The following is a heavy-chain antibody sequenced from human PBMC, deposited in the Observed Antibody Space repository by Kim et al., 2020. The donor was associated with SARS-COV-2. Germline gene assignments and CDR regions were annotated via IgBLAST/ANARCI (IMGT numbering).Heavy chain of an antibody. CDR3: AKDRGDGYYYDSSGPSDY. J-gene: IGHJ4*02. Sequence: VKGRFTISRENAKNSLYLQMNSLRAEDTALYYCAKDRGDGYYYDSSGPSDYWGQGTLVTVSS. D-gene: IGHD3-22*01. V-gene: IGHV3-9*01.